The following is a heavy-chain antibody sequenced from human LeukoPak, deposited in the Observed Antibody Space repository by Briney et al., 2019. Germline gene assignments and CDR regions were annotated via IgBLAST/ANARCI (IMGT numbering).Heavy chain of an antibody. V-gene: IGHV1-69*13. CDR1: GGTFSSYA. Sequence: SVKVSCKASGGTFSSYAISWVRQAPGQGLEWMGGIIPIFGTANYAQKFQGRVTITADESTSTAYMELSSLRSEDTAVYYCARLPYCSSTSCQGDYYFDYLGQGTLVTVSS. D-gene: IGHD2-2*01. J-gene: IGHJ4*02. CDR2: IIPIFGTA. CDR3: ARLPYCSSTSCQGDYYFDY.